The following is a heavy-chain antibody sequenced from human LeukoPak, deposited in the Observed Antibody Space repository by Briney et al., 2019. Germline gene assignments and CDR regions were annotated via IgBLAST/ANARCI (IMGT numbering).Heavy chain of an antibody. J-gene: IGHJ4*02. D-gene: IGHD3-9*01. CDR3: ARSPHILTGENFDF. V-gene: IGHV1-2*02. CDR2: IRPNSGGT. CDR1: GYTFTGYY. Sequence: ASVKVSCKTSGYTFTGYYIHWVRQAPGQGLEWMGWIRPNSGGTKYAQKFQGRVTMTRDTSISTAYMELDRLRSDDTAVFYCARSPHILTGENFDFWGQGTLVTVSS.